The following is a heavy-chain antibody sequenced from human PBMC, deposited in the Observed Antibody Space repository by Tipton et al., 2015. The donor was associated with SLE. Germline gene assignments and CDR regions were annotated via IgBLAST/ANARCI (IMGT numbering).Heavy chain of an antibody. D-gene: IGHD4-17*01. CDR1: GGSLSSSSYY. Sequence: LRLSCTVSGGSLSSSSYYWGWLRQPPGKGLGWFGSIYYSGSTSYNPSLKSRVTISVDTSKNQFSLKLSSVTAADTAVYYCARGSDGEYVRYFDVWGRGNLVTVSS. V-gene: IGHV4-39*01. CDR2: IYYSGST. CDR3: ARGSDGEYVRYFDV. J-gene: IGHJ2*01.